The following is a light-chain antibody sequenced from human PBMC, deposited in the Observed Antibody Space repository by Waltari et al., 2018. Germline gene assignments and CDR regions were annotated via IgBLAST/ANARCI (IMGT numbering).Light chain of an antibody. V-gene: IGKV3D-15*01. CDR2: STS. CDR3: QQYNYWPWT. CDR1: QSLNSA. J-gene: IGKJ1*01. Sequence: EIVMTQSPATLSMPTGESATLSCRASQSLNSAFAWYQQKPGQAPRLLIYSTSTRATGTPARFSGSWSGTEFTLTISSLQSEDFAIYYCQQYNYWPWTFGQGTRVEIK.